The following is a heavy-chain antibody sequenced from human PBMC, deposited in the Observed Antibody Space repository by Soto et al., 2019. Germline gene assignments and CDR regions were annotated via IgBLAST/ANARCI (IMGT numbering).Heavy chain of an antibody. CDR2: TKDKAYSYTT. V-gene: IGHV3-72*01. CDR3: ASIRGVFGY. D-gene: IGHD3-10*01. J-gene: IGHJ4*02. CDR1: GFSLSDLF. Sequence: EVPLVESGGDLVQPGGSLRLSCAASGFSLSDLFIDWVRQAPGKGLEWVGRTKDKAYSYTTEYAASMKGRFTISRDESRTSLYLQMSSLKTEDTAVYYCASIRGVFGYWGQGTLVTVSS.